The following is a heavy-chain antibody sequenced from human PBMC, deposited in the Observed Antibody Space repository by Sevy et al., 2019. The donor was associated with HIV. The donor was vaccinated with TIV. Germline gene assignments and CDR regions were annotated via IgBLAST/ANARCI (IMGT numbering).Heavy chain of an antibody. CDR1: GGTFSSYA. V-gene: IGHV1-69*13. D-gene: IGHD3-10*01. J-gene: IGHJ4*02. CDR2: IIPIFGTA. CDR3: AGDYYYGSGSYSDY. Sequence: ASVKVSCKASGGTFSSYAISWVRQAPGQGLEWMGGIIPIFGTANYAQKFQGRVTITADESTSTAYMELSSLRSEDTAVYYCAGDYYYGSGSYSDYWGQGTLVTVSS.